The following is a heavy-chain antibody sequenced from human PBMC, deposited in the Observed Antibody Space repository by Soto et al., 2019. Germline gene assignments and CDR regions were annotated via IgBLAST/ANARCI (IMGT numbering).Heavy chain of an antibody. CDR3: TGQGGYDFWSGSTGY. V-gene: IGHV4-39*01. CDR2: IYHTGNT. Sequence: QLQLQESGPGLVKPSETLSLTCTVSGGSITSSRYYWGWIRQSPGKGLEWIGTIYHTGNTYYNPSLKSQVSISVDTSKNQFSRRLISLTAADTAVYFCTGQGGYDFWSGSTGYWGQGALVTVSS. CDR1: GGSITSSRYY. J-gene: IGHJ4*02. D-gene: IGHD3-3*01.